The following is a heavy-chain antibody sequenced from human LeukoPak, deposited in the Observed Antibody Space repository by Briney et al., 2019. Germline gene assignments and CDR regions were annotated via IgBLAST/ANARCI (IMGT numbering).Heavy chain of an antibody. V-gene: IGHV3-23*01. Sequence: PGGSLRLSCAASEFTFSSYAMSWVRQAPGKGLEWVSVISSTGATTYYAASVKGRFTISRDNSKSTLYLQMDALRADDTAVYYCARSLNGFYRGLDFWGQGTLVTVSS. D-gene: IGHD3-22*01. CDR2: ISSTGATT. J-gene: IGHJ4*02. CDR3: ARSLNGFYRGLDF. CDR1: EFTFSSYA.